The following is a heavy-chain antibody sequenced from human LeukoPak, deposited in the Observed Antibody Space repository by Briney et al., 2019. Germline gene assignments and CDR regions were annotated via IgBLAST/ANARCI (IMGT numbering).Heavy chain of an antibody. J-gene: IGHJ6*02. CDR2: ISYDGSNK. Sequence: PGGSLRLSCAASGFTFSSYGMHWVRQAPGKGLEWVAVISYDGSNKYYADSVKGRFTISRDNSKNTLYLQMNSLRAEDTAVYYCAKEIAAAGTGYYYYGMDVWGQGTTVTVPS. CDR1: GFTFSSYG. CDR3: AKEIAAAGTGYYYYGMDV. D-gene: IGHD6-13*01. V-gene: IGHV3-30*18.